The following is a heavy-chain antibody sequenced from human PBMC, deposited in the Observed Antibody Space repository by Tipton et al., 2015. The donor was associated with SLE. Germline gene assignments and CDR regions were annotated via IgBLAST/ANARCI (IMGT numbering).Heavy chain of an antibody. V-gene: IGHV4-61*02. J-gene: IGHJ6*03. Sequence: TLSLTCTVSGGSIASGSYYWSWIRQPAGKGLEWLGRIYTRGSTNYNPSLKSRVTISRDTSKNQFSLKLSSVTAADTAVYYCARESYNLLYYFYYMDVWGKGTTVTVSS. D-gene: IGHD5-24*01. CDR1: GGSIASGSYY. CDR3: ARESYNLLYYFYYMDV. CDR2: IYTRGST.